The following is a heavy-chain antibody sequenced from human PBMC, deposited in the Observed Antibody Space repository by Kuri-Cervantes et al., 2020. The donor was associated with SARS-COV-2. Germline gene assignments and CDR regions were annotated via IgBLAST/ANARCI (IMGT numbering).Heavy chain of an antibody. V-gene: IGHV1-18*01. J-gene: IGHJ3*02. D-gene: IGHD1-26*01. CDR3: ARGEGAAPDLDVFDI. CDR2: ISAYNGNT. CDR1: GYTFTSYG. Sequence: ASVKVSCKASGYTFTSYGISWVRQAPGQGLEWMGWISAYNGNTNYAQKLQGRVTMTTDTSTSTAYMELRSLRSDDTAVYYCARGEGAAPDLDVFDIWGQGTMVTVSS.